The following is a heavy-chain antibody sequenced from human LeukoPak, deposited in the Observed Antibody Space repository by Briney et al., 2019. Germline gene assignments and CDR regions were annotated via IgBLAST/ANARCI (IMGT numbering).Heavy chain of an antibody. CDR2: ISGSGDAT. V-gene: IGHV3-23*01. J-gene: IGHJ4*02. D-gene: IGHD5-24*01. Sequence: GGSLRLSCAASGFTFSSYSMNWVRQAPGKGLEWVSSISGSGDATKYADSVMGRFTSSRDNSKNTLSLQMNSLRAEDTAVYYCAKSDCSSDGCKLLNYWGQGTLVTASS. CDR1: GFTFSSYS. CDR3: AKSDCSSDGCKLLNY.